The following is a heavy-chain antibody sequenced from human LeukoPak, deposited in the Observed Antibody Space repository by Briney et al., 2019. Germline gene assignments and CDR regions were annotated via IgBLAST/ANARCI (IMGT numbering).Heavy chain of an antibody. J-gene: IGHJ4*02. Sequence: ASVKVSCKASGYTFIGSYIHWVRQAPGQGLEWMGWINPNSGGTNYAQKFQGRVTMTRDTSISTAYMELSRLRSDDTAVYYCARSIAARPADYWGQGTLVTVSS. CDR1: GYTFIGSY. D-gene: IGHD6-6*01. CDR2: INPNSGGT. V-gene: IGHV1-2*02. CDR3: ARSIAARPADY.